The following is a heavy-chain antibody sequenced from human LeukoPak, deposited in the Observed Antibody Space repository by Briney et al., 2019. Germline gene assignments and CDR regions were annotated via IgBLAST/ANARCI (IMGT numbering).Heavy chain of an antibody. CDR1: GCSITGYH. J-gene: IGHJ3*02. CDR2: IYSSGST. CDR3: ARKNDFDI. V-gene: IGHV4-4*08. Sequence: SETLSLTCTVSGCSITGYHWSWIRQPPGKGLEWIGYIYSSGSTEYKPSLKSRATISADTSKNQFSLKLTSVTAADTAIYYCARKNDFDIWGQGTMVTVSS.